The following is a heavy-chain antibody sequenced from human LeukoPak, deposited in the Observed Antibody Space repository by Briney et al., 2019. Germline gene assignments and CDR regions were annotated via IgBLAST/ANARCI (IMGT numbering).Heavy chain of an antibody. CDR2: IIPIFGTA. D-gene: IGHD2-2*01. CDR3: AGCSSTSCYVDRRYHYGMDV. J-gene: IGHJ6*02. Sequence: SVKVSCKASGGTFSSYAISWVRQAPGQGLEWMGGIIPIFGTANYAQKFQGRVTITADESTSTAYMELSSLRSEDTAVYYCAGCSSTSCYVDRRYHYGMDVWGQGTTVTVSS. V-gene: IGHV1-69*13. CDR1: GGTFSSYA.